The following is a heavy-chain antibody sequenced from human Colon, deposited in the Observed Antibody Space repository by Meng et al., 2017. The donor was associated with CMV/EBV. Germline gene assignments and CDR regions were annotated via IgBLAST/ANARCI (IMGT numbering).Heavy chain of an antibody. Sequence: EVHLLGSGGDLVTAGGYLRLGCGASGFAVSSDAMIWGRQDPGKGLEGVSSCVDGASNTHYEAYGRGRLTSARDYSNNTLYMKIIIFIFFFSSFFFFFYCCLWLSLLEYWGQGTLVTVSS. CDR3: FYCCLWLSLLEY. CDR1: GFAVSSDA. D-gene: IGHD3/OR15-3a*01. CDR2: CVDGASNT. J-gene: IGHJ4*02. V-gene: IGHV3-23*01.